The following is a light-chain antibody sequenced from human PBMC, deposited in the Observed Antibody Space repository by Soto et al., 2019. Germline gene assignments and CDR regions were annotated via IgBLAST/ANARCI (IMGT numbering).Light chain of an antibody. V-gene: IGKV1-5*03. J-gene: IGKJ1*01. Sequence: DIQMTQSPSTLSASVGDRGTLTCRASHSISSWLAWYQQKPGKAPKLLIYKASSLESGVPSRFSGSGSGTEFTLTISSLQPDDFATYYCQQYNSYPWTFGQGTKVEIK. CDR1: HSISSW. CDR2: KAS. CDR3: QQYNSYPWT.